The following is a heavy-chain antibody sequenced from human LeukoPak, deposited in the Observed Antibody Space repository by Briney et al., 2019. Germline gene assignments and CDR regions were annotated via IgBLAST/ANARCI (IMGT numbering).Heavy chain of an antibody. Sequence: GGSPRLSCAASGFTFRTYNMNWVRQAPGKGLEWVSYITSGGTTIYYADSVKGRFTISRDNAKNSLYLQMNSLRAEDTAVYYCAELGITMIGGVWGKGTTVTISS. CDR2: ITSGGTTI. J-gene: IGHJ6*04. CDR3: AELGITMIGGV. CDR1: GFTFRTYN. D-gene: IGHD3-10*02. V-gene: IGHV3-48*04.